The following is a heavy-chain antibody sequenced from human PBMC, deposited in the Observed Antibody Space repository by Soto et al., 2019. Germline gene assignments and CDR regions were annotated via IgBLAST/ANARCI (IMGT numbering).Heavy chain of an antibody. CDR3: VSAAYGDYEVEPIYYYYGMDV. Sequence: SETLSLTCTVSGGSISSGGYYWSWIRQHPGKGLEWIGYIYYSGSTYYNPSLKSRVTISVDTSKNQFSLKLSSVTAADTAVYYCVSAAYGDYEVEPIYYYYGMDVWGQGTTVTVSS. D-gene: IGHD4-17*01. CDR1: GGSISSGGYY. V-gene: IGHV4-31*03. CDR2: IYYSGST. J-gene: IGHJ6*02.